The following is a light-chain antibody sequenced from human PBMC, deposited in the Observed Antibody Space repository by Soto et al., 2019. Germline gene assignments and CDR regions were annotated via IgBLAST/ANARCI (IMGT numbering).Light chain of an antibody. CDR3: HQRSVGPPA. J-gene: IGKJ2*01. CDR1: PSVFTS. V-gene: IGKV3-11*01. CDR2: DAY. Sequence: DIVLTQSPATLSLSPGERAALSCRASPSVFTSLAWYQQKPGQPPRLLIYDAYTRATGVPPRFSGSGSGTDCTLTSSSLEPEYLAVYYCHQRSVGPPAFGLGTKVEIK.